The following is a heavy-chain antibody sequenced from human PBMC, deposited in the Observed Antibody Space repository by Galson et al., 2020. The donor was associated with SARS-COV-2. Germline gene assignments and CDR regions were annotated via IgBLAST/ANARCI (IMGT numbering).Heavy chain of an antibody. V-gene: IGHV1-18*01. CDR3: ARDTGYSSSWPRIDY. Sequence: GASVKVSCKASRYTFTSYGISWVRQAPGQGLEWMGWISVFNGNTNYAQKLQGRVTMTTDTSTSTAYMELRSLRSDDTAVYYCARDTGYSSSWPRIDYWGQGTLVTVSS. J-gene: IGHJ4*02. CDR2: ISVFNGNT. D-gene: IGHD6-13*01. CDR1: RYTFTSYG.